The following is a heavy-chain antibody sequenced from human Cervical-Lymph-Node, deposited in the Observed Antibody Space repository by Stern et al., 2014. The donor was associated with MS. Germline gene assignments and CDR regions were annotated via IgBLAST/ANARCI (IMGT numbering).Heavy chain of an antibody. CDR1: GFSVATAGVG. J-gene: IGHJ4*02. CDR3: AHSRVKYCRGGTCYSSLFDY. V-gene: IGHV2-5*02. CDR2: LYLDDDK. Sequence: QITLKESGPTLVKPTQTVTLTCTLSGFSVATAGVGVGWIRQPPGQALEWLAPLYLDDDKLYSPSLKNRLTIIKDTSKNQVVLTMTNVDPVDTATYYCAHSRVKYCRGGTCYSSLFDYWGQGTLVTVSS. D-gene: IGHD2-15*01.